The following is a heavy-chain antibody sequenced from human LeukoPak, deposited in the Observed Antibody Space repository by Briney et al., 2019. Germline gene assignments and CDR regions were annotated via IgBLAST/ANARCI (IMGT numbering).Heavy chain of an antibody. CDR1: GFTFGSYA. J-gene: IGHJ4*02. CDR2: ISAGGDNT. Sequence: PGGSLRLSRAASGFTFGSYAMSWVRQAPGKGLEWVSAISAGGDNTYYAESVKGRFTISRDKSKNTVYLQMTSVTAEDTARYYCAKKRTPVAGTNYFDYWGQGILVTVSS. CDR3: AKKRTPVAGTNYFDY. D-gene: IGHD6-19*01. V-gene: IGHV3-23*01.